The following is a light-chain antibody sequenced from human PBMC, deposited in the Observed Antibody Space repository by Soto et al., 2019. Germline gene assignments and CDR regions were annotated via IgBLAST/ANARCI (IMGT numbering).Light chain of an antibody. Sequence: DIQMTQSPSSLSASVGDVVTITCRASQTISSYVNWYQQKPGKAPTLLIYAAETLYRGVPSRFSASGSGTEITLTIHSLQPEEFATYSWQPSYTTLTFGGGTKVDMK. CDR1: QTISSY. V-gene: IGKV1-39*01. J-gene: IGKJ4*01. CDR2: AAE. CDR3: QPSYTTLT.